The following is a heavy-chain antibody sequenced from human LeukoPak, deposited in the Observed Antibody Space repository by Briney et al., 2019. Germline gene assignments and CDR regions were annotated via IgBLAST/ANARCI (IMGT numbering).Heavy chain of an antibody. J-gene: IGHJ4*02. CDR3: ARGGRFGEDYFDY. Sequence: PSQTLSLTCTVSGGSISSGDYYWSWIRQPPGKGLEWIGYIYYSGSTYYNPSLKSRVTISVDTSKNQFSLKLSSVTAADTAVYYCARGGRFGEDYFDYWGQGTLVTVSS. CDR1: GGSISSGDYY. D-gene: IGHD3-10*01. CDR2: IYYSGST. V-gene: IGHV4-30-4*01.